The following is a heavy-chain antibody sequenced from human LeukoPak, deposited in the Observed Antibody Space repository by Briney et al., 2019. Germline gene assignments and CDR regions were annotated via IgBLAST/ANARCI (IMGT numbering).Heavy chain of an antibody. J-gene: IGHJ4*02. CDR2: ISGSGDNT. Sequence: GGSLRLSCAASGFTFSSYAMNWVRQAPGKGLEWVSGISGSGDNTYCADSVKGRFTISRDNSKNTLFLQMNSLRAEDTAVYYCAKVRSGDIAAALNYWGQGTLVPASS. V-gene: IGHV3-23*01. CDR1: GFTFSSYA. D-gene: IGHD6-13*01. CDR3: AKVRSGDIAAALNY.